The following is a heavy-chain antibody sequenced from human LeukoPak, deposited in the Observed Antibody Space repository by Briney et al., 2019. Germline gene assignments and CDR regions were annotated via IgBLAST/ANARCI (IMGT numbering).Heavy chain of an antibody. CDR3: ARDLFDSSGYSANDY. CDR2: ISSSGSTI. CDR1: GFTFSDYY. J-gene: IGHJ4*02. D-gene: IGHD3-22*01. Sequence: TGGSLRLSCAASGFTFSDYYMSWIRQAPGKGLEWVSYISSSGSTIYYADSVKGRFTISRDNAKNSLYLQMNSLRAEDTAVYYCARDLFDSSGYSANDYWGQGPLVTVSS. V-gene: IGHV3-11*01.